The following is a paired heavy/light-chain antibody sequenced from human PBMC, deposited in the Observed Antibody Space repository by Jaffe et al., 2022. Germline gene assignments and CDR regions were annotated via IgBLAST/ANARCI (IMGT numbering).Light chain of an antibody. CDR2: EVS. J-gene: IGLJ3*02. V-gene: IGLV2-14*01. CDR1: SSDIGGYNY. Sequence: QSALTQPASVSGSPGQSITISCTGTSSDIGGYNYVSWYQQHPGKPPKLMIYEVSNRPSGVSSRFSGSKSGNTASLTISGLQAEDEADYYCSSYTSSTTLWVFGGGTKLTVL. CDR3: SSYTSSTTLWV.
Heavy chain of an antibody. CDR3: AKGGVTTDDWFDP. V-gene: IGHV3-30*02. CDR2: IRYAGNNK. CDR1: GFSFSNYG. J-gene: IGHJ5*02. D-gene: IGHD4-4*01. Sequence: QVQLVESGGGVVQPGGSLRLSCGASGFSFSNYGMHWVRQAPGKGLEWVAFIRYAGNNKYYADSVKGRFSISRDNSKNTLYLQMNSLRPEDTAVYYCAKGGVTTDDWFDPWGQGTLVTVSS.